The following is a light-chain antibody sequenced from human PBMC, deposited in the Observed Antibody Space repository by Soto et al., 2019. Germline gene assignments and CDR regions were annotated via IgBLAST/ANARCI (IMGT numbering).Light chain of an antibody. Sequence: DIQMTQSPSTLSASVGDTVTITCRASQSLSYWLAWYQQKPGQAPKLLIHKASTLESGVPARFSGSGSGTECTLTISSLQPDDFATFSCQHYARFPYTFGQGTKLEIK. CDR2: KAS. CDR1: QSLSYW. CDR3: QHYARFPYT. J-gene: IGKJ2*01. V-gene: IGKV1-5*03.